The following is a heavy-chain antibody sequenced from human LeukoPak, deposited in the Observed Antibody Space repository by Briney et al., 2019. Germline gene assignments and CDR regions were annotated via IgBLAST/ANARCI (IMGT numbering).Heavy chain of an antibody. CDR2: IYYSGST. CDR3: ASSSSWYMYYGMDV. D-gene: IGHD6-13*01. V-gene: IGHV4-31*03. J-gene: IGHJ6*02. CDR1: GGSISSGGFY. Sequence: SETLSLTCTVSGGSISSGGFYWSWIRQHPGKGLEWIGYIYYSGSTYYNPSLKSRVTISVDTSKNQFSLKLSSVTAADTAVYYCASSSSWYMYYGMDVWGQGTTVTVSS.